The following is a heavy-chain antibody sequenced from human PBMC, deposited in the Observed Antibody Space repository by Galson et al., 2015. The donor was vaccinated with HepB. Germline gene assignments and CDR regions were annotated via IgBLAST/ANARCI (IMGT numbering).Heavy chain of an antibody. CDR2: ISFDGSSK. J-gene: IGHJ4*02. CDR3: AKQREGTSWLSDY. V-gene: IGHV3-30*18. CDR1: GFTFSNYG. D-gene: IGHD6-13*01. Sequence: SLRLSCAVSGFTFSNYGMHWVRQAPGKGLEWVAVISFDGSSKYYSDSVKGRFTISRDLSKNTPYLQMNSLRDEDTGVYYCAKQREGTSWLSDYWGQGTLVTVSS.